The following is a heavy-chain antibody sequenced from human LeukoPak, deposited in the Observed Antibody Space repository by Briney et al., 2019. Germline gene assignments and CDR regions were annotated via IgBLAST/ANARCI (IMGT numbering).Heavy chain of an antibody. D-gene: IGHD6-6*01. CDR1: GFTFSSYS. J-gene: IGHJ6*03. V-gene: IGHV3-21*01. Sequence: GGSLRLSCAASGFTFSSYSMNWVRQAPGKGLEWVSSISSSSSYIYYADSVKGRFTISRDNAKNSLYLQMNGLRAEDTAVYYCARAAPDYYYYMDVSGKGTTVTVSS. CDR2: ISSSSSYI. CDR3: ARAAPDYYYYMDV.